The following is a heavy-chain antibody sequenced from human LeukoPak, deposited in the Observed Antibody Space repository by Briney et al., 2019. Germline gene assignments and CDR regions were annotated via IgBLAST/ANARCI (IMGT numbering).Heavy chain of an antibody. Sequence: GGSLRLSCAASGFTFGSHGMNWVRQAPGKGLEWVSGISPNGVITYYTDSVKGRFTISRDNSKGTVYLHMNSLRPEDTAVYYCAKDDAWLQYGDWGRGTLVTVSS. CDR3: AKDDAWLQYGD. CDR2: ISPNGVIT. CDR1: GFTFGSHG. V-gene: IGHV3-23*01. J-gene: IGHJ4*02. D-gene: IGHD5-24*01.